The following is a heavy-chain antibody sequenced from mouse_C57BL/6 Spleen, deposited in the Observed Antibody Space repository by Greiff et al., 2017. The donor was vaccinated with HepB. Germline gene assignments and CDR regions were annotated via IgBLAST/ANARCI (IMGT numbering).Heavy chain of an antibody. CDR1: GYAFSSSW. J-gene: IGHJ2*01. CDR2: IYPGDGDT. CDR3: ARSLSHYFDY. V-gene: IGHV1-82*01. Sequence: QVQLQQSGPELVKPGASVKISCKASGYAFSSSWMNWVKQRPGKGLEWIGRIYPGDGDTNYNGKFKGKATLTADKSSSTAYMQLRSLTSEDSAVYFCARSLSHYFDYWGQGTTLTVSS.